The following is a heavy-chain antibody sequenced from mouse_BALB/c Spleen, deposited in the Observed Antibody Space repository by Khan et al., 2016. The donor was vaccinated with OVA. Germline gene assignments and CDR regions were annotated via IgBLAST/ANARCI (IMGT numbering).Heavy chain of an antibody. J-gene: IGHJ3*01. V-gene: IGHV9-3-1*01. D-gene: IGHD2-1*01. Sequence: QIQLVQSGPELKKPGETVKISCKASGYTLTNYGMNWVKQAPGKGLKWMGWINTYTGEATYADDFKGRFAFSLETSASTAYLQINNLKKEETATYFCARSNGNYWFAYWGQGTLVTVSA. CDR1: GYTLTNYG. CDR2: INTYTGEA. CDR3: ARSNGNYWFAY.